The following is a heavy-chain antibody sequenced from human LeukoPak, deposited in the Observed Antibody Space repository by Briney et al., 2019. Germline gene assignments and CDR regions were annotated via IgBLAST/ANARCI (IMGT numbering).Heavy chain of an antibody. CDR3: ARDIAVAVPRGGFDP. D-gene: IGHD6-19*01. CDR1: GFTFSSYS. Sequence: GGSLRLSCAASGFTFSSYSMNWVRQAPGKGLEWVSSISSSSSYIYYADSVKGRFTISRDNAKNSLYLQMNSLRAEDTAVYYCARDIAVAVPRGGFDPWGQGTLVTVSS. J-gene: IGHJ5*02. CDR2: ISSSSSYI. V-gene: IGHV3-21*01.